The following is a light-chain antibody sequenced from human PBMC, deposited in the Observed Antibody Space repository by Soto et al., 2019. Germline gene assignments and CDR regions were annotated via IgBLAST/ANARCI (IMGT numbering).Light chain of an antibody. J-gene: IGKJ1*01. CDR3: QQRGNWPVT. Sequence: EIVLTQSPATLSLSPGERATLSCRASQSVGSYFAWYQQKPGQAPRLLIYDASNRATGIPARFCGSGSGTDFTLTLSSLEPDDFAVYYCQQRGNWPVTFGQGTRVDIK. CDR2: DAS. CDR1: QSVGSY. V-gene: IGKV3-11*01.